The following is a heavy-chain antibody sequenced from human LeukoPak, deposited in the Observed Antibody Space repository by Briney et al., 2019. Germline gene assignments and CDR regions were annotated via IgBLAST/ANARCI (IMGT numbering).Heavy chain of an antibody. Sequence: PGRSLRLSCAASGFTFADYAMHWVRQAPGKGLEWVSGISWNSGSIGYADSVKGRFTISRDSAKNSLYLQMNSLRAEDTALYYCAKAAGGLSYGSSAAFDIWGQGTMVTVSS. CDR2: ISWNSGSI. CDR1: GFTFADYA. V-gene: IGHV3-9*01. J-gene: IGHJ3*02. D-gene: IGHD5-18*01. CDR3: AKAAGGLSYGSSAAFDI.